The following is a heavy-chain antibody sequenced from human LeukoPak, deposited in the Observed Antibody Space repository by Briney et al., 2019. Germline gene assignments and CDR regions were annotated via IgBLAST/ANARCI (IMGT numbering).Heavy chain of an antibody. J-gene: IGHJ4*02. CDR3: ATGQVAGTDY. CDR1: GFTFSNYA. CDR2: ISSSSSYI. D-gene: IGHD6-19*01. V-gene: IGHV3-21*01. Sequence: GGSLRLSCAASGFTFSNYAMSWVRQAPGKGLEWVSSISSSSSYIYYADSVKGRFTISRDNAKNSLYLQMNSLRAEDTAVYYCATGQVAGTDYWGQGTLVTVSS.